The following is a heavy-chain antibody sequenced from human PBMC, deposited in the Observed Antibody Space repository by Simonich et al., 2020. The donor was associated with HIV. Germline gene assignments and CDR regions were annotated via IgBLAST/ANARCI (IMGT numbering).Heavy chain of an antibody. J-gene: IGHJ1*01. CDR3: ARLTAGGLGEYFQH. Sequence: QVQLQQWGAGLLKPSETLSLTCAVYGGSFSGNYWRWIRQPPGKGLSWIGEINHSGRTNYNPSLKSRVTISLDTSKNQFSLKLSSVTAADTAVYYCARLTAGGLGEYFQHWGQGTLVTVSS. CDR2: INHSGRT. CDR1: GGSFSGNY. V-gene: IGHV4-34*01. D-gene: IGHD6-13*01.